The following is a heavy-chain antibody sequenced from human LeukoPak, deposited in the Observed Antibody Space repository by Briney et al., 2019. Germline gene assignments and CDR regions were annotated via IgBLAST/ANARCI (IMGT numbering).Heavy chain of an antibody. J-gene: IGHJ4*02. D-gene: IGHD5-24*01. V-gene: IGHV5-51*01. CDR2: VYPSDSDT. Sequence: GESLQISCQGSGYSFPGYWIGWVRQMPGKGLAWMGIVYPSDSDTRYSPSFQGQVTISADKSISTAYLQWSSLKASDTAMYYCARLVGDGYIYWDYWGQGTLVTVSS. CDR1: GYSFPGYW. CDR3: ARLVGDGYIYWDY.